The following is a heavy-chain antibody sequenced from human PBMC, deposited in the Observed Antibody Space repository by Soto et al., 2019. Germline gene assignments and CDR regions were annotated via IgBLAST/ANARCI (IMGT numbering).Heavy chain of an antibody. CDR1: GGTFSSYA. V-gene: IGHV1-69*13. Sequence: SVKVSCKASGGTFSSYAISLVRQAPGQGLEWXGGXXPXXGXAXXXQXXXGRVTITADESTSTAYMELSSLRSEDTAVYYCARARRDGANRYLDYWGQGTLVTVSS. CDR2: XXPXXGXA. CDR3: ARARRDGANRYLDY. D-gene: IGHD1-26*01. J-gene: IGHJ4*02.